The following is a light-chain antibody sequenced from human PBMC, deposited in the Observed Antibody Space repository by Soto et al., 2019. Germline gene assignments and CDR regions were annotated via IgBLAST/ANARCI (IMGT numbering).Light chain of an antibody. J-gene: IGKJ5*01. Sequence: EIVLTQSPATLSLSPGERATLSCRASQTITTYLAWYQQKPGQPPRLLIYGASNQASGIPARFSGSGSGTDFTLTISNLEPEDFAVYYCQQRSNWPANFGQGTRLEIK. CDR2: GAS. V-gene: IGKV3-11*01. CDR1: QTITTY. CDR3: QQRSNWPAN.